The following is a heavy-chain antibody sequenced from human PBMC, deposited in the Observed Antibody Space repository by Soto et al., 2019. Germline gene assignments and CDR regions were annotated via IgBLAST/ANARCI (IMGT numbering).Heavy chain of an antibody. CDR3: ARPYRYYDFWSGKDGWFDP. CDR1: GGSISSSSYY. J-gene: IGHJ5*02. CDR2: IYYSGST. Sequence: SETLSLTCTVSGGSISSSSYYWGWIRQPPGKGLEWIGSIYYSGSTYYNPSLKRRVTISVDTSKNQFSLKLSSVTAADTAVCYCARPYRYYDFWSGKDGWFDPWGQGTLVTVSS. D-gene: IGHD3-3*01. V-gene: IGHV4-39*01.